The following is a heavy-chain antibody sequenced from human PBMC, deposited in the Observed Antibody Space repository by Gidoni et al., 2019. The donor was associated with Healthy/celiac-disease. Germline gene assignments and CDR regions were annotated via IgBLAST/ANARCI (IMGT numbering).Heavy chain of an antibody. D-gene: IGHD6-19*01. J-gene: IGHJ4*02. CDR2: INSDGSST. Sequence: EVQLVESGGGLVQPGGSLRLSCAASGFTFSSYWMHWVRQAPGKGLVWVSRINSDGSSTSYADSVKGRFTISRDNAKNTLYLQMNSLRAEDTAVYYCARAQLGGWQGTSEGFDYWGQGTLVTVSS. CDR3: ARAQLGGWQGTSEGFDY. CDR1: GFTFSSYW. V-gene: IGHV3-74*01.